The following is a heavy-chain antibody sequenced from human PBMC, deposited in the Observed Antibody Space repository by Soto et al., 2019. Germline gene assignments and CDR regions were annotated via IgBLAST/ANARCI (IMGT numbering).Heavy chain of an antibody. J-gene: IGHJ6*02. V-gene: IGHV1-18*01. CDR2: ISAYNGTT. D-gene: IGHD6-6*01. CDR1: GGTFSSYA. CDR3: ARGAARNYYYYGMDV. Sequence: ASVKVSCKASGGTFSSYAISWVRQAPGQGLEWMGRISAYNGTTNYAQKLQGRVTMTTDTSTSTAYMELRSLRSDDTAVYYCARGAARNYYYYGMDVWGQGTTVT.